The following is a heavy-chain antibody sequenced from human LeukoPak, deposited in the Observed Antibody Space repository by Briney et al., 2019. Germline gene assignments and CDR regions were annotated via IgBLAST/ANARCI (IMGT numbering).Heavy chain of an antibody. Sequence: GASVKVSCKASGYNFISYYMHWVRQAPGQGLEWMGIINPSGGSTSYAQKFQDRVTMTRDTSTSTVYMELSSLKSEDTAVYYCARWGLADYWGQGTLVTVSS. J-gene: IGHJ4*02. V-gene: IGHV1-46*01. CDR3: ARWGLADY. CDR2: INPSGGST. D-gene: IGHD3-16*01. CDR1: GYNFISYY.